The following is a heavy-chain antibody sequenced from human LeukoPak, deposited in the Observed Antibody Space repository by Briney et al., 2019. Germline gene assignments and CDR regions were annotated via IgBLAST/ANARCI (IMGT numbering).Heavy chain of an antibody. Sequence: GASVKLSCKASGATFTIYAISWVRQAPGQGLEWMGRIIPILSISNYAQKFQGRVTITADKSTSTAYMELSSLRSEDTAGYYCARSDGSYYCGMDVWGQGTTVTVSS. D-gene: IGHD5-24*01. J-gene: IGHJ6*02. CDR2: IIPILSIS. CDR1: GATFTIYA. V-gene: IGHV1-69*10. CDR3: ARSDGSYYCGMDV.